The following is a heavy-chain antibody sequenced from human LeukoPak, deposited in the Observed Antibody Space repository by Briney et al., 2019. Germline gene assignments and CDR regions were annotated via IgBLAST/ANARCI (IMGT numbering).Heavy chain of an antibody. CDR2: MNPNSGNT. D-gene: IGHD6-19*01. V-gene: IGHV1-8*01. J-gene: IGHJ4*02. CDR3: TRGSSGRRDY. CDR1: GYTFTSCD. Sequence: ASVKVSCKASGYTFTSCDINWVRQATGQGLEWIGWMNPNSGNTGYGQSFQGRVTMTRDNSISTAYMELSNLRSEDTAIYYRTRGSSGRRDYWGQGTLVTVSS.